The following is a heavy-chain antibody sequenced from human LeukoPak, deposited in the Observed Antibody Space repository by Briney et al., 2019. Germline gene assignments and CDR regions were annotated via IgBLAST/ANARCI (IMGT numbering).Heavy chain of an antibody. CDR2: IKQDGSEK. CDR3: ARKGGRNDAFDI. Sequence: GGSLRLSCAASGFTFRSYWMSWVRQAPGKGLEWVANIKQDGSEKNYADSVKGRITISRDNAKNSLYLQMDSLRAEDTAVYYCARKGGRNDAFDIWGQRTMVTVSS. D-gene: IGHD1-14*01. J-gene: IGHJ3*02. CDR1: GFTFRSYW. V-gene: IGHV3-7*01.